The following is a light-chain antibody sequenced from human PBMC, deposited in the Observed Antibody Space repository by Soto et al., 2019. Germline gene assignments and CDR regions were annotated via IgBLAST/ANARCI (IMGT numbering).Light chain of an antibody. CDR2: EVS. CDR1: SSDVGGYNY. V-gene: IGLV2-14*01. J-gene: IGLJ3*02. Sequence: QLVLTQPASVSGSPGQSITISCTGTSSDVGGYNYVSWYQQHPGKVPKLMIYEVSNRPSGVSNRFSGSKSGNTASLTISGLQAEDEADYYCSSYTISSSWVFGGGTKLTVL. CDR3: SSYTISSSWV.